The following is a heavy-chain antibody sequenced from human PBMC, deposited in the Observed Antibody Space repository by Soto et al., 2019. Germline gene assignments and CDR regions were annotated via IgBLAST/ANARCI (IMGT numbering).Heavy chain of an antibody. CDR3: ARVYYDILTGYYTFDI. V-gene: IGHV4-59*08. D-gene: IGHD3-9*01. J-gene: IGHJ3*02. CDR1: GGSISSYY. Sequence: SETLSLTCTVSGGSISSYYWSWIRQPPGKGLEWIGYIYYSGSTNYNPSLKSRVTISVDTSKNQFSLKLSCVTAADTAVYYCARVYYDILTGYYTFDIWGQGTMVTVSS. CDR2: IYYSGST.